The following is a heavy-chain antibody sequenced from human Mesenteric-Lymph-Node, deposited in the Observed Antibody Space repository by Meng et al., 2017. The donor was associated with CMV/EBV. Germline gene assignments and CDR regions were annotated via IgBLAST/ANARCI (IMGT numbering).Heavy chain of an antibody. D-gene: IGHD1-26*01. V-gene: IGHV3-30-3*01. Sequence: GGSLRLSFAASGFSFSNYAMHWVRQAPGRGLEWVAVISYDVSNDYYADSVKGRVTISRDNSKNTLLLKMNSLRAEDTAVYYCARDWGASGGDYLAYWGQGTLVTVSS. CDR3: ARDWGASGGDYLAY. J-gene: IGHJ4*02. CDR2: ISYDVSND. CDR1: GFSFSNYA.